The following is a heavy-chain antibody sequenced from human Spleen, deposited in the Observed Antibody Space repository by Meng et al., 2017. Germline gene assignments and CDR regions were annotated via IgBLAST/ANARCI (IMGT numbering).Heavy chain of an antibody. J-gene: IGHJ4*02. V-gene: IGHV1-18*01. Sequence: ASVKVSCKASAYTFAIYTIIWVRQAPGQGLQWVGWISASNGNTNYAQKLQGRVTMTTDTSTTTAYMELRSLTSDDTAVYYCARDSGYCGGTSCQIDFWGQGTLVTVSS. CDR3: ARDSGYCGGTSCQIDF. D-gene: IGHD2-2*01. CDR2: ISASNGNT. CDR1: AYTFAIYT.